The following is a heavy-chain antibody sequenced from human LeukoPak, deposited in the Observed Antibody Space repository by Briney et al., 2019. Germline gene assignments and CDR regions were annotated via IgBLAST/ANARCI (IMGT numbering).Heavy chain of an antibody. CDR3: ARSNTPGATDFDY. CDR2: IYHSGST. D-gene: IGHD1-26*01. J-gene: IGHJ4*02. V-gene: IGHV4-38-2*02. CDR1: GGSISSYY. Sequence: PSETLSLTCTVSGGSISSYYWGWIRQPPGKGLEWIGSIYHSGSTYYNPSLKSRVTISVDTSKNQFSLKLSSVTAADTAVYYCARSNTPGATDFDYWGQGTLVTVSS.